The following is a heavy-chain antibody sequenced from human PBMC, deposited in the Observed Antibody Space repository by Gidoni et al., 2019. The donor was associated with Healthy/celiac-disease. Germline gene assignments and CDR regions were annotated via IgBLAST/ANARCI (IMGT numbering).Heavy chain of an antibody. J-gene: IGHJ6*02. V-gene: IGHV3-30-3*01. D-gene: IGHD3-22*01. CDR2: ISYDGSNK. Sequence: QVQLVESGGGVVQPGRSLRLSCAASGFTFSSYAMHWVRQAPGKGLEWVAVISYDGSNKYYADSVKGRFTISRDNSKNTLYLQMNSLRAEDTAVYYCARDRTHYYDSSGYRSYYYYYGMDVWGQGTTVTVSS. CDR1: GFTFSSYA. CDR3: ARDRTHYYDSSGYRSYYYYYGMDV.